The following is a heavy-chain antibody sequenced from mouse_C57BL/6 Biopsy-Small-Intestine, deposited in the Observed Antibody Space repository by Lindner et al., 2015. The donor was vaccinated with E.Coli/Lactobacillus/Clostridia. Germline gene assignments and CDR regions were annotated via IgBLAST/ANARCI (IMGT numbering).Heavy chain of an antibody. Sequence: SVKVSCKASGGSFSTYVISWARQAPGQGLEWMGGIIPIFSTTNYAQKFQGRVTITADESTSTAYMELSSLRSEDTAVFYCARGWGVPYFEYWGQGILVTVSS. CDR3: ARGWGVPYFEY. CDR2: IIPIFSTT. D-gene: IGHD2-3*01. CDR1: GGSFSTYV. J-gene: IGHJ4*01. V-gene: IGHV1-81*01.